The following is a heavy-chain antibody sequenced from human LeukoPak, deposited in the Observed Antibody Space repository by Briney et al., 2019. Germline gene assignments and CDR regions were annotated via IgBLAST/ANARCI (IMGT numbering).Heavy chain of an antibody. CDR2: IVYSGST. V-gene: IGHV4-59*01. Sequence: SETLSLTCAVSGGSMSGYYWSWVRQPPGKGLEWIGYIVYSGSTDYNPSLKSRVTISIDTSKSQFSLKVSSVTAADTAVYYCARARYLDYWGQGALVTVSS. CDR1: GGSMSGYY. J-gene: IGHJ4*02. CDR3: ARARYLDY.